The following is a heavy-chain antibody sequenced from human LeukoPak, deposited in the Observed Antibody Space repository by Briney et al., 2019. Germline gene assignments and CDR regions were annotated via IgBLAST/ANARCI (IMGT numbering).Heavy chain of an antibody. CDR3: ARIDYGDLDFDY. D-gene: IGHD4-17*01. CDR1: GGSVSSGSYY. CDR2: IYYSGST. Sequence: SETLSLTCTVSGGSVSSGSYYWTWIRQPPGKGLEWIGNIYYSGSTNYNPSLKSRVSISVDTSKNQFSLKLSSVTAADTAVYYCARIDYGDLDFDYWGQGTLVTVSS. V-gene: IGHV4-61*01. J-gene: IGHJ4*02.